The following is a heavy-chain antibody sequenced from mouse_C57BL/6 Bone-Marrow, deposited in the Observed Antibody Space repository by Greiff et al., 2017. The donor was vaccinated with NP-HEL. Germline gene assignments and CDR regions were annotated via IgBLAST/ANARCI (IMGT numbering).Heavy chain of an antibody. Sequence: VQLQQSDAELVKPGASVKISCKVSGYTFTDHTIHWMKQRPEQGLEWIGYIYPRDGSTKYNEKFKGKATLTADKSSSTAYMPLNSLTSEDSAVYFCARRYDGYSLSFAYWGQGTLVTVSA. J-gene: IGHJ3*01. D-gene: IGHD2-3*01. V-gene: IGHV1-78*01. CDR1: GYTFTDHT. CDR3: ARRYDGYSLSFAY. CDR2: IYPRDGST.